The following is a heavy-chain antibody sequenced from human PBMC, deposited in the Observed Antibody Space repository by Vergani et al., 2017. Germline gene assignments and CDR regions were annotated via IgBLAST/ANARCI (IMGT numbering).Heavy chain of an antibody. CDR1: GATFRSNT. J-gene: IGHJ4*02. CDR2: IIPVLGKT. CDR3: ARVIVGCSRTNCFADH. Sequence: QVQLVQSGAEVKKPGSSVKVSCKASGATFRSNTISWVRQVPGQGLEWMGRIIPVLGKTKYAQDFQGRLTITADTSTSTAYMELTSLRSQDTAVYYCARVIVGCSRTNCFADHWGQGTLVTVSS. V-gene: IGHV1-69*02. D-gene: IGHD2-2*01.